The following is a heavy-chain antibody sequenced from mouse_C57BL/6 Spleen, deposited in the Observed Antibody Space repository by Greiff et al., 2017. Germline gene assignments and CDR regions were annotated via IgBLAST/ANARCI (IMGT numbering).Heavy chain of an antibody. CDR2: IYPRSGNT. CDR1: GYTFTSYG. Sequence: VHLVESGAELARPGASVKLSCKASGYTFTSYGISWVKQRTGQGLEWIGEIYPRSGNTYYNEKFKGKATLTADKSSSTAYMELRSLTSEDSAVYFCARSTTDAMDYWGQGTSVTVSS. D-gene: IGHD1-1*01. J-gene: IGHJ4*01. CDR3: ARSTTDAMDY. V-gene: IGHV1-81*01.